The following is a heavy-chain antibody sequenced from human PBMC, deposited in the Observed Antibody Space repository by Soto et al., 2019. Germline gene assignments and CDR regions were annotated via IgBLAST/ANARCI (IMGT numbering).Heavy chain of an antibody. CDR2: TYYASTWIN. CDR1: EDSASSVTVA. J-gene: IGHJ4*02. D-gene: IGHD6-13*01. V-gene: IGHV6-1*01. CDR3: ARLMHSSHSFDF. Sequence: SQTISLSCDTSEDSASSVTVAWNWTRQSPSRGLEWLGRTYYASTWINEYALSVRSRMSTNADTSKNQLSLQLNSVTPEDTAIYYCARLMHSSHSFDFWGQGALVTVSS.